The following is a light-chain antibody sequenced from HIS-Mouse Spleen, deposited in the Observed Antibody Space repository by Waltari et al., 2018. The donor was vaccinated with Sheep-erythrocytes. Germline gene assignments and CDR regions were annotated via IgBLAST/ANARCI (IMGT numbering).Light chain of an antibody. J-gene: IGLJ1*01. CDR3: CSYAGSYNHV. V-gene: IGLV2-11*01. Sequence: QSALTQPRSVSGSPGQSVTIPCNGTSSHLRGYNYVSWYQQHPGKAPKLMIYDVSKRPSGVPDRFSGSKSGNTASLTISGLQAEDEADYYCCSYAGSYNHVFATGTKVTVL. CDR2: DVS. CDR1: SSHLRGYNY.